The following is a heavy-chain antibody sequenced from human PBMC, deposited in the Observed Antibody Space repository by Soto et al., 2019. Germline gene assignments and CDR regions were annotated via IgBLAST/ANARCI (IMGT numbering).Heavy chain of an antibody. Sequence: SETLSLTCTVSGGSISSSSYYWGWIRQPPGKGLEWIGSIYYSGSTYYNPSLKSRVTISVDTSKNQFSLKLSSVTAADTAVYYCARQRYSSSSKFDPWGQGTLVTVSS. V-gene: IGHV4-39*01. CDR3: ARQRYSSSSKFDP. J-gene: IGHJ5*02. CDR1: GGSISSSSYY. CDR2: IYYSGST. D-gene: IGHD6-13*01.